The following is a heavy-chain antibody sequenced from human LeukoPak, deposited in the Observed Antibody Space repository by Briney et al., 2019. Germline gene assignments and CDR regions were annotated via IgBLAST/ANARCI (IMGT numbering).Heavy chain of an antibody. J-gene: IGHJ3*02. V-gene: IGHV5-51*01. Sequence: EWMGIIYPGDSDTRYSPSFQGQVTISADKSISTAYLQWSSLKASDTAMYYCAGGRRYAFDIWGQGTMVTVSS. CDR2: IYPGDSDT. CDR3: AGGRRYAFDI.